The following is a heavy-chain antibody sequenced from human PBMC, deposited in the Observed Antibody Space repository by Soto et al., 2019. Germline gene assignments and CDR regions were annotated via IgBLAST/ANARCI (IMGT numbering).Heavy chain of an antibody. CDR2: INRSGGST. CDR1: GFIFSSYA. J-gene: IGHJ6*02. CDR3: AKARGSYYYYGMAV. V-gene: IGHV3-23*01. D-gene: IGHD1-26*01. Sequence: EVQLLESGGGLVQPGGSLRLSCAASGFIFSSYAMSWVRQAPGKGLEWVSAINRSGGSTYYADSVKGRFSISRDNSKNTLCLEMNNLGAEDTAVYYGAKARGSYYYYGMAVWGQGSTVTVSS.